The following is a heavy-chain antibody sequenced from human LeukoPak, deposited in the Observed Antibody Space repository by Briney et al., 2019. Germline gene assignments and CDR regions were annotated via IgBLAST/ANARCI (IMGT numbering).Heavy chain of an antibody. J-gene: IGHJ2*01. D-gene: IGHD1-26*01. V-gene: IGHV3-21*01. Sequence: GGSLRLSCAASGFTFSSYSMNWVRQAPGKGLEWVSSISSSSSYIYYADSVKGRFTISRDNAKNSLYLQMNSLRAEDTAVYYCAREGGPPLYFDLWGRGTLVTVSS. CDR1: GFTFSSYS. CDR2: ISSSSSYI. CDR3: AREGGPPLYFDL.